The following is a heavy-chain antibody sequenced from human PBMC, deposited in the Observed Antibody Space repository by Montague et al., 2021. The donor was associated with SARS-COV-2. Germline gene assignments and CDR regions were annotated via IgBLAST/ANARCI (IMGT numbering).Heavy chain of an antibody. V-gene: IGHV4-39*01. CDR2: VYYGTT. D-gene: IGHD3-16*01. J-gene: IGHJ4*02. CDR1: GDSLHRSAYY. CDR3: ARLGDMAIIPPAR. Sequence: SETLSLTCTVSGDSLHRSAYYWGWFRRPPGKGLEWVASVYYGTTTYNRSLKSGVIISVDTSTNQFSLELYSVTAADTAVYFCARLGDMAIIPPARWGQGTWVTVSS.